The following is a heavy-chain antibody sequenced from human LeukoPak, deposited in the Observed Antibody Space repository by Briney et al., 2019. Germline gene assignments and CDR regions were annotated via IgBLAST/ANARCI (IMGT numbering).Heavy chain of an antibody. CDR1: GFTFTNYA. V-gene: IGHV3-64*01. D-gene: IGHD5-12*01. Sequence: GGSLRLSCAASGFTFTNYAMHWVRQAPGKGLEYVSAISSNGDSTYYANSMKGRFTVSRDNSKDMLYLQMGSLRAEGMAVYYCARADSGPSFPPDYWGQGTLVTVSS. J-gene: IGHJ4*02. CDR3: ARADSGPSFPPDY. CDR2: ISSNGDST.